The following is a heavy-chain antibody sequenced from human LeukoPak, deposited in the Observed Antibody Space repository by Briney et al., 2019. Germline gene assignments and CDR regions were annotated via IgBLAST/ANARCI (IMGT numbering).Heavy chain of an antibody. J-gene: IGHJ3*02. CDR1: GFTFSSYW. Sequence: QSGGSLRLSCAASGFTFSSYWMSWVRQAPGKGLEWVANIKQDGSEKYYVDSVKGRFTISRDNAKNSLYLQMNSLRAEDTAVYYCARIRVGGYYDFWSGYHDAFDIWGQGTMVTVSS. CDR3: ARIRVGGYYDFWSGYHDAFDI. CDR2: IKQDGSEK. V-gene: IGHV3-7*01. D-gene: IGHD3-3*01.